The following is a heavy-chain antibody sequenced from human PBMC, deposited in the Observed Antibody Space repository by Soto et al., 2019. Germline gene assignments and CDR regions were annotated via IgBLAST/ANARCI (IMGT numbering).Heavy chain of an antibody. CDR1: GFTCTRYS. Sequence: VRSLRLCCAASGFTCTRYSMNWVRQAPGKGLEWVSSISSTTNYIYYADSMKGRFTVSRDNAKNSVYLEMNSLSAEDTAVYYCARESEDLTSNFDYWGQGTLVTVSS. CDR3: ARESEDLTSNFDY. CDR2: ISSTTNYI. V-gene: IGHV3-21*01. J-gene: IGHJ4*02.